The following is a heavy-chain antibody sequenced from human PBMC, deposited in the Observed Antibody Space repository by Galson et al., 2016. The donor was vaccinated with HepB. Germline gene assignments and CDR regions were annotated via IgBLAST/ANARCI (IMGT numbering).Heavy chain of an antibody. V-gene: IGHV3-23*01. J-gene: IGHJ4*02. Sequence: SLRLSCAASGFTFKSHSMSWVRQAPGKGLEWVSAISENGGSTPYADPVKGRFTISRDNSKNTLYLQMNSVRAEDTAVCYCARDQGYCSGITCLIYDYWGQGTLVTVSA. CDR2: ISENGGST. D-gene: IGHD2-2*01. CDR3: ARDQGYCSGITCLIYDY. CDR1: GFTFKSHS.